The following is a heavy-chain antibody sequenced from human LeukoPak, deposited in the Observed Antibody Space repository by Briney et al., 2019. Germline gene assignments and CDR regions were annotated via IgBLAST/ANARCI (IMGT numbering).Heavy chain of an antibody. CDR1: GGSISSYY. J-gene: IGHJ2*01. V-gene: IGHV4-59*08. CDR2: SYYRGNT. Sequence: PSETLSLTCTVSGGSISSYYWSWIRQPPGKGLEWIGYSYYRGNTNYNPSLKSRVTISVDTSKDQFSLRLSSVTAADTAMYYCARHRFPGYSSSWYESLRESHYYFDLWGRGTLVTVSS. D-gene: IGHD6-13*01. CDR3: ARHRFPGYSSSWYESLRESHYYFDL.